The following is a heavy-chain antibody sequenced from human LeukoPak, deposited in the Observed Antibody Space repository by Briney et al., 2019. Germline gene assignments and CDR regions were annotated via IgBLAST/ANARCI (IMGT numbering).Heavy chain of an antibody. V-gene: IGHV1-2*02. CDR3: ARVKLGITGTAFDY. Sequence: ASVKVSCKASGYTFTGYYMHWVRQAPGQGLEWMGWINPNSGGTNYAQKFQGRVTMTRDTSISTAYMELSRLRSDDTAVYYCARVKLGITGTAFDYWGQGTLVTVSS. CDR1: GYTFTGYY. J-gene: IGHJ4*02. D-gene: IGHD1-20*01. CDR2: INPNSGGT.